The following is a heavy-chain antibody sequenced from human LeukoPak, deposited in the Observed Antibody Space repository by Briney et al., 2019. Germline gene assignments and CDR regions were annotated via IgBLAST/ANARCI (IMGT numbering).Heavy chain of an antibody. D-gene: IGHD3-9*01. V-gene: IGHV1-18*01. J-gene: IGHJ6*02. CDR3: AREGRKEYDILIGYYRFYYYGMDV. Sequence: ASVKVSCKASGYTFTTYGISWVRQAPGQGLEWMGWISVYNGDTNYAQKLQGRVTMTTDTSTSTAYMELRSLTSDDTAVYYCAREGRKEYDILIGYYRFYYYGMDVWGQGTTVIVSS. CDR1: GYTFTTYG. CDR2: ISVYNGDT.